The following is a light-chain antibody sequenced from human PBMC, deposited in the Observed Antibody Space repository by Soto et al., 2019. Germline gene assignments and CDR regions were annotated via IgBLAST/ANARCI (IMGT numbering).Light chain of an antibody. Sequence: AIRMTQSPFSLSASTGDRVTIXXRASQGSSSYLAWYQQKPGQAPKVXIYAASTLQSGVPSRFSGSGAGTDFTLTISCLQSEDFATYYCQQYYRYPRTFGQGTKVDIK. CDR1: QGSSSY. CDR2: AAS. V-gene: IGKV1-8*01. CDR3: QQYYRYPRT. J-gene: IGKJ1*01.